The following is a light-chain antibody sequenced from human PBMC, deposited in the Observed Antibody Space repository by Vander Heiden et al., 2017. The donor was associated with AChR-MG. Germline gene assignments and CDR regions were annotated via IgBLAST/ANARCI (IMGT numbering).Light chain of an antibody. CDR3: QSYDTSMDVWV. Sequence: SVLTQPPSVSGAPGQGATISCTGSSSNIGAGFDVHWYQQLPGTAPKLLIYGNKNRPSGGPDRISGSKSGTSASLAITGLQAEDEADYYCQSYDTSMDVWVFGGGTKLTV. V-gene: IGLV1-40*01. CDR2: GNK. CDR1: SSNIGAGFD. J-gene: IGLJ3*02.